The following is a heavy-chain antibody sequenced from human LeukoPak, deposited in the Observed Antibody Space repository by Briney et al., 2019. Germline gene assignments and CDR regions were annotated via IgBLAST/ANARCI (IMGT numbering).Heavy chain of an antibody. Sequence: GGSLRLSCAASGFTFSSYGMNWVRQAPGKGLEWVSSISSSSSYIYYADSVKGRFTISRDNAKNSLYLQMNSLRAEDTAVYYCARAYDIPDAFDIWGQGTMVTVSS. CDR2: ISSSSSYI. CDR3: ARAYDIPDAFDI. V-gene: IGHV3-21*01. J-gene: IGHJ3*02. D-gene: IGHD3-9*01. CDR1: GFTFSSYG.